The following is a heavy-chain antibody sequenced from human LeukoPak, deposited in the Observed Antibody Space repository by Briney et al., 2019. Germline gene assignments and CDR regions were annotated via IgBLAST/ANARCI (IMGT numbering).Heavy chain of an antibody. D-gene: IGHD2-15*01. V-gene: IGHV4-59*06. CDR2: IYYSGST. CDR1: GGSISSYY. J-gene: IGHJ6*02. CDR3: ARDTRRYCSGGSCYSGLPGYGMDV. Sequence: SETLSLTCTVSGGSISSYYWSWIRQHPGKGLEWIGYIYYSGSTYYNPSLKSRVTISVDTSKNQFSLKLSSVTAADTAVYYCARDTRRYCSGGSCYSGLPGYGMDVWGQGTTVTVSS.